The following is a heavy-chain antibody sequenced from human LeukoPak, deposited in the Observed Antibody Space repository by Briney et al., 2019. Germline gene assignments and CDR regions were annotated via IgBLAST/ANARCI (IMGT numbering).Heavy chain of an antibody. Sequence: ASVKVSCKASGGTFSSYAISWVRQAPGQGLEWMGGIIPIFGTANYAQRFQGRVTITADKSTSTAYMELSSLRSEDTAVYYCARVARVTMVRGPNIWGEFAYWGQGTLVTVSS. CDR2: IIPIFGTA. CDR3: ARVARVTMVRGPNIWGEFAY. V-gene: IGHV1-69*06. CDR1: GGTFSSYA. D-gene: IGHD3-10*01. J-gene: IGHJ4*02.